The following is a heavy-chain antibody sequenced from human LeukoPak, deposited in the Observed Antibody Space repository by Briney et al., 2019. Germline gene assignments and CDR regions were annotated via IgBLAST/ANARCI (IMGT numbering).Heavy chain of an antibody. V-gene: IGHV5-51*01. CDR3: ARHQIGVRVGPPEF. D-gene: IGHD1-26*01. J-gene: IGHJ4*02. CDR1: GYSFTNYW. CDR2: IYPGDSDS. Sequence: GESLKISCKGSGYSFTNYWIGWVRQMPGKSLEWTGIIYPGDSDSTYSPSFQGQVIISADKSISTAYLQWSNLKASDTAMYYCARHQIGVRVGPPEFWGQGTLVTVSS.